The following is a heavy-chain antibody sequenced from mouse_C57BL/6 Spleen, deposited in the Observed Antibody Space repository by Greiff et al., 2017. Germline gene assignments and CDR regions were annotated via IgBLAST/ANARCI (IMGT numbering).Heavy chain of an antibody. V-gene: IGHV7-3*01. Sequence: EVQLVESGGGLVQPGGSLSLSCAASGFTFTAYYMSWVRQPPGKALEWLGFIRNKAKGYTTEYSASVKGRFTISRDNSQSILYLQMNALRAEDSATYYCARGDYYGSSYGYWGQGTLVTVSA. CDR2: IRNKAKGYTT. D-gene: IGHD1-1*01. J-gene: IGHJ3*01. CDR1: GFTFTAYY. CDR3: ARGDYYGSSYGY.